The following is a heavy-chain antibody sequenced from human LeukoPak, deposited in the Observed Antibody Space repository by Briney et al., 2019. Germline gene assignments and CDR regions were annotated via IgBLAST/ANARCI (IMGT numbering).Heavy chain of an antibody. Sequence: GGSLRLSCAASGFTFSSYAMPWVRQAPGEGLEWVAVISYDGSNKYYADSVKGRFTISRDNSKSTLYLQMNSLRAEDTAVYYCAKRLDSLGPFDYWGQGTLVTVSS. CDR3: AKRLDSLGPFDY. J-gene: IGHJ4*02. D-gene: IGHD3-16*01. CDR1: GFTFSSYA. CDR2: ISYDGSNK. V-gene: IGHV3-30-3*02.